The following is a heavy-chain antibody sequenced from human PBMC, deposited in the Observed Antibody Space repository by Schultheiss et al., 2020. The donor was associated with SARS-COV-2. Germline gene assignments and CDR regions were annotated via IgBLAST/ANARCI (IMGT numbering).Heavy chain of an antibody. Sequence: GGSLRLSCAASGFTFSSYSMNWVRQAPGKGLEWVSYISSSGSTIYYADSVKGRFTISRDNAKNSLYLQMNSLRAEDTAVYYCASVVVVAAIDYWGQGTLVTVSS. CDR2: ISSSGSTI. CDR3: ASVVVVAAIDY. CDR1: GFTFSSYS. J-gene: IGHJ4*02. D-gene: IGHD2-15*01. V-gene: IGHV3-48*04.